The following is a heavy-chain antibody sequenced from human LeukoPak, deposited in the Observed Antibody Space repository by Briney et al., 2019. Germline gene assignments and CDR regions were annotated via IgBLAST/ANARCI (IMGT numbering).Heavy chain of an antibody. D-gene: IGHD3-22*01. Sequence: GGSLRLSCVASGFTFSEYSINWVRQAPGKGLEWISFISSRSSAIYYADSVKGRFTISRDNAKNSLYLQMNSLRDEDTAVYYCARDRTNYYDSSGYHDYYGMDVWGQGTTVTVSS. CDR1: GFTFSEYS. V-gene: IGHV3-48*02. CDR2: ISSRSSAI. J-gene: IGHJ6*02. CDR3: ARDRTNYYDSSGYHDYYGMDV.